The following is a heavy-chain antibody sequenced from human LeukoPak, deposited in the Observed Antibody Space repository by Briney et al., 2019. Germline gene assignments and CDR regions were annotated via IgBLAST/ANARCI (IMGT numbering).Heavy chain of an antibody. V-gene: IGHV4-59*01. D-gene: IGHD2-15*01. CDR3: ARAPPVVVVAATPTSYWYFDL. CDR1: GGSISSYY. CDR2: IYYSGST. Sequence: PSETLSLTCTVSGGSISSYYWSWIRQPPGKGLEWIGYIYYSGSTNYNPSLKSRVTISVDTSKNQFSLKLSSVTAADTAVYYCARAPPVVVVAATPTSYWYFDLWGRGTLVTVSP. J-gene: IGHJ2*01.